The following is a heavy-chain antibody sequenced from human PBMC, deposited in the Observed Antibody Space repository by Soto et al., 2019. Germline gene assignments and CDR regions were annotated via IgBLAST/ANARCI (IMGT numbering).Heavy chain of an antibody. CDR3: AKDGSYYDSPTESDY. D-gene: IGHD3-22*01. Sequence: EVQLLESGGGLVQPGGSLRLSCAASGFTFSSYVMTWVRQAPGQGLEWVSSLSGSGSSTYLADSVKGRFTISRDNSKNTVYLQMNSLRADDTAVYYCAKDGSYYDSPTESDYWGQGTLVTVAS. V-gene: IGHV3-23*01. CDR1: GFTFSSYV. CDR2: LSGSGSST. J-gene: IGHJ4*02.